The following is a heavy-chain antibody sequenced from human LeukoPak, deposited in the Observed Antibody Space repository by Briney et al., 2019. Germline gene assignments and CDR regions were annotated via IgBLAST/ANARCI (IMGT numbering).Heavy chain of an antibody. V-gene: IGHV1-69*04. J-gene: IGHJ4*02. CDR1: GGTFSSYA. Sequence: GASVKVSCKASGGTFSSYAISWVRQAPGQGLEWMGRIIPILGIANYARKFQGRVTITADKSTSTAYMELSSLRSEDTAVYYCARNLGGYGDPGFHWGQGTLVTVSS. CDR2: IIPILGIA. CDR3: ARNLGGYGDPGFH. D-gene: IGHD4-17*01.